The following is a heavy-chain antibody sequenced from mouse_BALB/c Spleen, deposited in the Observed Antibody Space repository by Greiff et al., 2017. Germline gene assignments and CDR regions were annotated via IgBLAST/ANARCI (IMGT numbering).Heavy chain of an antibody. CDR3: ARGGSYYAMDY. V-gene: IGHV5-6-5*01. CDR1: GFTFSSYA. CDR2: ISSGGST. Sequence: DVQLVESGGGLVKPGGSLKLSCAASGFTFSSYAMSWVRQTPEKRLEWVASISSGGSTYYPDSVKGRFTISRDNARNILYLQMSSLRSEDTAMYYCARGGSYYAMDYWGQGTSVTVSS. J-gene: IGHJ4*01.